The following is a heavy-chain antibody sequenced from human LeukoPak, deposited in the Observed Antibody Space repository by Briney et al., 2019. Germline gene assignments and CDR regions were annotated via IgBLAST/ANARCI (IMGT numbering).Heavy chain of an antibody. V-gene: IGHV4-61*01. D-gene: IGHD3-10*01. CDR1: GGSISSGSYY. J-gene: IGHJ4*02. CDR3: ARDLAVSGSYYNDFGY. Sequence: PSQTLSLTCTVSGGSISSGSYYWSWIRQPPGKGLEWIGYIYYSGSTNYNPSLKSRVTISVDTSKNQFSLKLSSVTAADTAVYYCARDLAVSGSYYNDFGYWGQGTLVTVSS. CDR2: IYYSGST.